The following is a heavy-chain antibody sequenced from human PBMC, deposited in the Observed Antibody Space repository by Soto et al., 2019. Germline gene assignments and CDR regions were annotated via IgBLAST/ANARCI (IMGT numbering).Heavy chain of an antibody. Sequence: QVQLVESGGGVVQPGRSQRLSCAAAGFTFSSYDMHWVRQAPGKGLEWVAVILYDGSNQYYADSVKGRFTISRDNSKNTMYLQRYSLRVEGTAVYYSAPKFETVVVVAAPPGRHWGQGTLVSVSS. CDR2: ILYDGSNQ. J-gene: IGHJ4*02. CDR3: APKFETVVVVAAPPGRH. CDR1: GFTFSSYD. V-gene: IGHV3-30*04. D-gene: IGHD2-15*01.